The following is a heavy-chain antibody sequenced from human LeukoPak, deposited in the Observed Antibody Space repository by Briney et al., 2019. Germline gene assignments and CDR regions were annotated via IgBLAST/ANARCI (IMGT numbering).Heavy chain of an antibody. Sequence: GGSLRLSCAASGIIFSKYGMSWVRQAPGKGLEWVATVLGSGVPTYYADSVQGRFTISRDNSKNTLYLQMSSLRAEDTAIYYCAKDPNGDYIGTFDIWGQGTMVIVS. J-gene: IGHJ3*02. CDR2: VLGSGVPT. V-gene: IGHV3-23*01. CDR1: GIIFSKYG. CDR3: AKDPNGDYIGTFDI. D-gene: IGHD4-17*01.